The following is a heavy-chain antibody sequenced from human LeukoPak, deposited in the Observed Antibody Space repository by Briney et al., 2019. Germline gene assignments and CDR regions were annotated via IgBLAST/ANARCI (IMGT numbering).Heavy chain of an antibody. CDR2: INESGST. CDR3: ASRIARYLDYFGMDV. Sequence: SETLSLTCAVYGGPFSRCYWTWIRQPPGKGLEWIGEINESGSTNYDPSLKSRVTISVDTSKTHFSLNLTSVTAADTAVYYCASRIARYLDYFGMDVWGQGTTATVSS. D-gene: IGHD1-14*01. CDR1: GGPFSRCY. V-gene: IGHV4-34*01. J-gene: IGHJ6*02.